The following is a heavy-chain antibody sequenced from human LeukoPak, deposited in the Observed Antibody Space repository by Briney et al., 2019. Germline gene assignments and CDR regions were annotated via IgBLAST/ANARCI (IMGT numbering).Heavy chain of an antibody. Sequence: SETLSLTCTVSGASISSSSYFWSWIRQPPGKGLEWIGEINHSGSTNYNPSLKSRVTISVDTSKNQFSLKLSSVTAADTAVYYCARRRRLGIRRDAFDIWGQGTMVTVSS. CDR1: GASISSSSYF. CDR3: ARRRRLGIRRDAFDI. D-gene: IGHD7-27*01. V-gene: IGHV4-39*07. J-gene: IGHJ3*02. CDR2: INHSGST.